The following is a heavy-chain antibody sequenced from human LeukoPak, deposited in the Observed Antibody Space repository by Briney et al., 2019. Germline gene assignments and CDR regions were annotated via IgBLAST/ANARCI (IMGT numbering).Heavy chain of an antibody. CDR2: IYYSGST. D-gene: IGHD3-10*01. J-gene: IGHJ4*02. V-gene: IGHV4-38-2*01. CDR1: GYSISSTNW. Sequence: SETLSLTCAVSGYSISSTNWWGWIRQPPGKGLEWIGSIYYSGSTYYNPSLKSRVTISVDTSKNQFSLKLSSVTAADTAVYYCASTPPWGFGEYYFDYWGQGTLVTVSS. CDR3: ASTPPWGFGEYYFDY.